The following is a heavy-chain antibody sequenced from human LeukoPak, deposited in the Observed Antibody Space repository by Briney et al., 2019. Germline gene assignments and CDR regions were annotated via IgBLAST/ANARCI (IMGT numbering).Heavy chain of an antibody. Sequence: SEILSLTCTVSGGSISSSSYYWGWIRQPPGKGLEWIGSIYYSGSTYYNPSLKSRVTISVDTSKNQFSLKLSSVTAADTAVYYCARHYSNYLFGSDWFDPWGQGTLVTVSS. CDR2: IYYSGST. CDR3: ARHYSNYLFGSDWFDP. D-gene: IGHD4-11*01. CDR1: GGSISSSSYY. V-gene: IGHV4-39*01. J-gene: IGHJ5*02.